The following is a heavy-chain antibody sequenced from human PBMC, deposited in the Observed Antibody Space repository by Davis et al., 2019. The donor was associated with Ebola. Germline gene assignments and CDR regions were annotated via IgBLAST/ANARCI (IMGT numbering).Heavy chain of an antibody. CDR3: ARGYDFWSR. D-gene: IGHD3-3*01. Sequence: PSETLSLTCAVYGGSFSGYYWSWIRQPPGKGLEWIGEINHSGSTNYNPSLKSRVTISVDTSKNQFSLKLGSVTAADTAVYYCARGYDFWSRWGQGTLVTVSS. CDR1: GGSFSGYY. J-gene: IGHJ4*02. CDR2: INHSGST. V-gene: IGHV4-34*01.